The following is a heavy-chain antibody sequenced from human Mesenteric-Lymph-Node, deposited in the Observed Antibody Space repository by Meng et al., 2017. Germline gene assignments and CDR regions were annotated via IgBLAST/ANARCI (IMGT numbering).Heavy chain of an antibody. V-gene: IGHV3-7*03. CDR3: AKALRILNWFDP. CDR1: GFTFSGPW. D-gene: IGHD1-14*01. CDR2: IKEDGSER. Sequence: GESLKISCAGSGFTFSGPWMYWVRQAPGKGLEWVASIKEDGSERHYVDSVKGRFTISRDNSKNTLYLQMNSLRAEDTAVYYCAKALRILNWFDPWGQGTLVTVSS. J-gene: IGHJ5*02.